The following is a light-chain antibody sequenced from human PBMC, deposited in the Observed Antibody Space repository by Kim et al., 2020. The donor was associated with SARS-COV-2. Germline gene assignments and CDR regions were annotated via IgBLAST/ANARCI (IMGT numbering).Light chain of an antibody. Sequence: AAVRRTSTQGRGHSSKALAWHQRQPEKGPRYLMKLNSDGSHSKGDGIPDRFSGSSSGAERYLTNSSLQSEDEADYYCQTWGTGIRVFGGGTQLTVL. J-gene: IGLJ3*02. CDR2: LNSDGSH. CDR1: RGHSSKA. V-gene: IGLV4-69*01. CDR3: QTWGTGIRV.